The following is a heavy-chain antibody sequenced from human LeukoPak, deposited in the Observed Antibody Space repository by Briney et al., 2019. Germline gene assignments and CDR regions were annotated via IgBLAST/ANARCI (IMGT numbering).Heavy chain of an antibody. CDR3: TRVAGWLIDY. D-gene: IGHD3-16*01. Sequence: PESLCLTCTVSGGSTRDYYRGCIPEPPGKGVEWIGDCYNSGRSTYNPSLKSRVTISADTSKNQFSLKLNSVTAADTAVYYCTRVAGWLIDYWGQGILVTVSS. V-gene: IGHV4-59*01. J-gene: IGHJ4*02. CDR2: CYNSGRS. CDR1: GGSTRDYY.